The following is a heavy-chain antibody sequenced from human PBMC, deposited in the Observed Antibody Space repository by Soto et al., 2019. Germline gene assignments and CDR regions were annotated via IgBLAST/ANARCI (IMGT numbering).Heavy chain of an antibody. V-gene: IGHV4-59*01. CDR1: GGSISSYY. J-gene: IGHJ6*03. CDR3: ARDGRFLEWLPDYYYYLMAF. CDR2: IYYSGST. D-gene: IGHD3-3*01. Sequence: SETLSLTCTVSGGSISSYYWSWIRQPPGKGLEWIGYIYYSGSTNYNPSLKSRVTISVDTSKNQFSLKLSSVTAADTAVYYCARDGRFLEWLPDYYYYLMAFWGKGTTVTVSS.